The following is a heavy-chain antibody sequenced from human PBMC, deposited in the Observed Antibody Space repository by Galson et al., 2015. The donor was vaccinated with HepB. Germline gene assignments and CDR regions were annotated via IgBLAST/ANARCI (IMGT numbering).Heavy chain of an antibody. CDR1: GGTFSSYA. CDR2: IIPIFGTA. Sequence: SVKVSCNASGGTFSSYAIIWVRHAPGQGLDFMGVIIPIFGTANYAQKFQFRVTITADESTSTAYMELSSLRSEDTAVYYCARHVDTAPPAPFDYWGKGTLVTVSS. CDR3: ARHVDTAPPAPFDY. D-gene: IGHD5-18*01. J-gene: IGHJ4*02. V-gene: IGHV1-69*13.